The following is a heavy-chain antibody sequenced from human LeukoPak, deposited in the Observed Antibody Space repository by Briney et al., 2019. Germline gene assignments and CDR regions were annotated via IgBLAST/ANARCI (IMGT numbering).Heavy chain of an antibody. CDR2: IYYSGSP. J-gene: IGHJ4*02. V-gene: IGHV4-59*08. CDR3: ARHGCGYSYDA. D-gene: IGHD5-18*01. CDR1: GGSISGYY. Sequence: SETLSLTCTVSGGSISGYYYNWIRQPPGKGLEWIGYIYYSGSPNYNPSLKSRVTLSLDRPKNQFSLRLSSVTAADTAVYYCARHGCGYSYDAWGQGTLVTVSS.